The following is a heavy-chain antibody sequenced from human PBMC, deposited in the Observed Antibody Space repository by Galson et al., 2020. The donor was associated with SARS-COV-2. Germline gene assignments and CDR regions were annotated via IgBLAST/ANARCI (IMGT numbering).Heavy chain of an antibody. CDR3: ARGDYGGNSWFDP. CDR1: GFTFSSYE. J-gene: IGHJ5*02. Sequence: GESLKISCEASGFTFSSYEMNWVRQAPGKGLEWVSYISSSGSTIYYADSVKGRFTISRDNAKHSLYLQMNSLRAEDTAVYYCARGDYGGNSWFDPWGQGTLVTVSS. CDR2: ISSSGSTI. D-gene: IGHD4-17*01. V-gene: IGHV3-48*03.